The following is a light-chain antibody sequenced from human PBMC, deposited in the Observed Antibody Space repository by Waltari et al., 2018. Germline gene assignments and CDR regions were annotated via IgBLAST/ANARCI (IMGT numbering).Light chain of an antibody. J-gene: IGLJ2*01. CDR3: SSYTSSSTVV. V-gene: IGLV2-14*01. Sequence: QSALTQPASVSGSPGQSITISCTGTSSDVGAYNYVSWYQQHPGNAPKLMIYDVSKRPSGVSNRFSGSKSGNTASLTSSGLQAEDEADYYCSSYTSSSTVVFGGGTKLTVL. CDR1: SSDVGAYNY. CDR2: DVS.